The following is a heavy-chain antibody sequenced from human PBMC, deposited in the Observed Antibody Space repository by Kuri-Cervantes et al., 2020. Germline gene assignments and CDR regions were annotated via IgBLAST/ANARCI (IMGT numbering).Heavy chain of an antibody. Sequence: GGSLRLSCVVSGFTLSRYGKHWVRQAPGKGLIWVSRINYDGNIAYPDSVKGRFIISRDNAKNSVYLQMNSLRAEDTAVYYCARGVTRVQLLHPFDPWGQGTLVTVSS. CDR3: ARGVTRVQLLHPFDP. J-gene: IGHJ5*02. V-gene: IGHV3-74*01. CDR1: GFTLSRYG. D-gene: IGHD2-2*01. CDR2: INYDGNI.